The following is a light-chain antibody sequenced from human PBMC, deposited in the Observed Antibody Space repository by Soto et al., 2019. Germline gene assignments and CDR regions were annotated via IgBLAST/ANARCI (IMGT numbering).Light chain of an antibody. J-gene: IGLJ3*02. CDR3: EAWDSNTNWV. CDR1: SGHSSYI. CDR2: LEGSGSY. Sequence: SWAQSALGSSVKLTCTLSSGHSSYIIAWHQQQPGKAPRYLMKLEGSGSYNKGSGVPDRFSGSSSGADRYLTISNLQFEDEADYYCEAWDSNTNWVFGGGTKVTVL. V-gene: IGLV4-60*02.